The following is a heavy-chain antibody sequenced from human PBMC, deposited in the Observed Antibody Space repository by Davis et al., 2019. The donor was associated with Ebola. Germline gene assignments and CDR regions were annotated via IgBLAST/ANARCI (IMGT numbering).Heavy chain of an antibody. V-gene: IGHV3-23*01. CDR1: GLICSTYS. CDR3: AKDKQPGNGIYDPLDI. D-gene: IGHD3-16*01. Sequence: PGGSLRLSCAASGLICSTYSTNWVRQAPGKGLEWVSTIGGGDPFYAHSVEGRFTVSRDNPKNTLYLHMSSLRDEDTALYFCAKDKQPGNGIYDPLDIWGQGTMVTVSS. J-gene: IGHJ3*02. CDR2: IGGGDP.